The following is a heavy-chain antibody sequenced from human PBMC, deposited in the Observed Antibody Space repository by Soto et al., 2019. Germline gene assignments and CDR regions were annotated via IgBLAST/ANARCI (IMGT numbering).Heavy chain of an antibody. D-gene: IGHD6-19*01. V-gene: IGHV3-21*02. CDR3: ARDSYSSLFDS. Sequence: EVQLVESGGGLVKPGGSLRLSCVASGFTLSSFSMSWILQTPGKGLEWVSSITTGNDYISYADSVKGRFTISRDNAKNSLFLQMNSLKADDTALYFCARDSYSSLFDSWGQGTLVTVSS. CDR2: ITTGNDYI. J-gene: IGHJ5*01. CDR1: GFTLSSFS.